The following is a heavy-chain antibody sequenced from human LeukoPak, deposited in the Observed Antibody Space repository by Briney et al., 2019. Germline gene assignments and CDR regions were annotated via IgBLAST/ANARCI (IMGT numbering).Heavy chain of an antibody. D-gene: IGHD3-10*01. Sequence: GGSLRLSCAAPGFTFSSYGMHWVRQAPGKGLEWVAFIRYDGSNKYYADSVKGRFTISRDNSKYTVYLQMNSLRAEDTAVYYCAKDFLKSITLIRGVRSWVGYFDYWGQGTLVTVSS. J-gene: IGHJ4*02. CDR3: AKDFLKSITLIRGVRSWVGYFDY. CDR1: GFTFSSYG. CDR2: IRYDGSNK. V-gene: IGHV3-30*02.